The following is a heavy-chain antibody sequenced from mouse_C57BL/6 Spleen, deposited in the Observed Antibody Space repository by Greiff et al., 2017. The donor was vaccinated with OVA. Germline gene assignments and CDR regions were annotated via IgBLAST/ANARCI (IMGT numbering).Heavy chain of an antibody. D-gene: IGHD3-3*01. V-gene: IGHV7-3*01. Sequence: EVQLMESGGGLVQPGGSLSLSCAASGFTFTDYYMSWVRQPPGKALEWLGFIRNKANGYTTEYSASVKGRFTISRDNSQSILYLQMNALIAEDSATYYCARSPLGYAMDYWGQGTSVTVSS. J-gene: IGHJ4*01. CDR3: ARSPLGYAMDY. CDR1: GFTFTDYY. CDR2: IRNKANGYTT.